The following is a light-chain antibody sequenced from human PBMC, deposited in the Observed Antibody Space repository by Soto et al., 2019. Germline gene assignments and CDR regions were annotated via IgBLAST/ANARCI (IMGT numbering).Light chain of an antibody. CDR3: QQYSIWRT. Sequence: EIEMTQSPATLSLAPGERVTLSCRASESVSTNLAWYQQKAGQAPRLLIYAASTRATGIPARFSGSGSGTEFTLTISSLQSEDFAVYSCQQYSIWRTFGQGTKADI. V-gene: IGKV3-15*01. CDR1: ESVSTN. CDR2: AAS. J-gene: IGKJ1*01.